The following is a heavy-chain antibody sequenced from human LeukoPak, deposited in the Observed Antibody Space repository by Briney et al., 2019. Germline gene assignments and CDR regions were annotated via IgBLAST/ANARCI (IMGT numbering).Heavy chain of an antibody. J-gene: IGHJ5*02. CDR3: ARGLGYDFWSGYYPPNWFDP. CDR1: GGSISSSSYY. D-gene: IGHD3-3*01. CDR2: IYYSGST. V-gene: IGHV4-39*01. Sequence: SETLSLTCTVSGGSISSSSYYWGWIRQPPGKGLEWIGSIYYSGSTYYNPSLKSRVTISVDTSKNQFSLKLSSVTAADTAVYYCARGLGYDFWSGYYPPNWFDPWGQGTLVTVSS.